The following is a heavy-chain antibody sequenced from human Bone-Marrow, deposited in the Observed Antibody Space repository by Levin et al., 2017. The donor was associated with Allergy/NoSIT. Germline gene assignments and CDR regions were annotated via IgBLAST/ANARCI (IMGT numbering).Heavy chain of an antibody. Sequence: SETLSLTCAVYGGSFSDYYFSWIRQPPGKGLEWIGEINHSGRTNYNPSLKSRVTISVDTSKNQFSLRLSSVTAADTAVYYCASGYGGDSDKNNWFDPWGQGTLVTVSS. CDR2: INHSGRT. D-gene: IGHD4-23*01. CDR1: GGSFSDYY. V-gene: IGHV4-34*01. CDR3: ASGYGGDSDKNNWFDP. J-gene: IGHJ5*02.